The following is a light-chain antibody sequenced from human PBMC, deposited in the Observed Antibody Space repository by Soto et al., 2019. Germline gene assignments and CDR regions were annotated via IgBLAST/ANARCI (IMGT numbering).Light chain of an antibody. V-gene: IGLV1-40*01. CDR1: GSNIGAGFD. Sequence: QSVLTQPPSVSGAPGQRVTISCTGSGSNIGAGFDVHWYQQLPRTSPKLLVYGNSNRPSGFPDRFSGSKSGTSASLAITGLQAEDEADYYCQSYDGGLSAYVFGGGTKLTVL. CDR2: GNS. CDR3: QSYDGGLSAYV. J-gene: IGLJ2*01.